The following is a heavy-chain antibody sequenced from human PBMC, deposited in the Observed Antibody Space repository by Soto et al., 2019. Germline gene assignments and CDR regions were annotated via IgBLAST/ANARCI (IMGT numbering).Heavy chain of an antibody. V-gene: IGHV3-53*01. D-gene: IGHD3-16*01. J-gene: IGHJ6*02. Sequence: GSLRLSCAASGFIVSTNYMSWVRQAPGKGLEWVSVIYSEGSTYYADSVKGRFTISRDDSKNALYLQMNSLRAEDTAVYYCARGGGHTYYYYGMDVWGQGTTVTVSS. CDR2: IYSEGST. CDR3: ARGGGHTYYYYGMDV. CDR1: GFIVSTNY.